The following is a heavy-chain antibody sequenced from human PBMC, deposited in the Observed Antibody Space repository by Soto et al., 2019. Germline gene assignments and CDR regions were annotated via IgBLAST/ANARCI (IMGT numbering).Heavy chain of an antibody. CDR2: ISGSGGST. Sequence: PVGSLRLSCAASGFTFSSYAMSWVRQAPGKGLEWVSAISGSGGSTWYADSVQGRFTISSDNSKNTLYLQMNSLRAEDTALYYCAKELSSMWLPLNSWGQETLVTVSS. V-gene: IGHV3-23*01. CDR3: AKELSSMWLPLNS. D-gene: IGHD6-13*01. CDR1: GFTFSSYA. J-gene: IGHJ4*03.